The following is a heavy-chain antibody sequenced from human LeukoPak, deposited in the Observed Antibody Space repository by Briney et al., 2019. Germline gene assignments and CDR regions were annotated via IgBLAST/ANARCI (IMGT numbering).Heavy chain of an antibody. Sequence: GGSLRLSCAASGFIFSNYGMHWVRQAPGKGLEWVALIWHDGSNSHYVDSVKGRFTISRDNPKSTLYLQMNSLRADDTAVYYCVRVVTVSNTDPAFDIWSRGTLVTVS. CDR1: GFIFSNYG. J-gene: IGHJ3*02. V-gene: IGHV3-33*01. CDR3: VRVVTVSNTDPAFDI. D-gene: IGHD2-21*02. CDR2: IWHDGSNS.